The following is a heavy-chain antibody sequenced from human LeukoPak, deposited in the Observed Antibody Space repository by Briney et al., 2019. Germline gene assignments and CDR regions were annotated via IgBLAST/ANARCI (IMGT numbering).Heavy chain of an antibody. CDR3: ARRTPLGAVAGNEVGSRDY. J-gene: IGHJ4*02. CDR1: GGSISSSSYY. V-gene: IGHV4-39*01. D-gene: IGHD6-19*01. CDR2: IYYSGST. Sequence: SETLSLTCTVSGGSISSSSYYWGWIRQPPGKGLEWIGSIYYSGSTYYNPSLKSRVTISVDTSKNQFSLKLSSVTAADTAVYYCARRTPLGAVAGNEVGSRDYWGQGTLVTVSS.